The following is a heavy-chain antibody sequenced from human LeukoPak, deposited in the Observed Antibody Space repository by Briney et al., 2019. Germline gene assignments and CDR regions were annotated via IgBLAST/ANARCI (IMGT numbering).Heavy chain of an antibody. D-gene: IGHD3-9*01. CDR1: GGSINSYS. J-gene: IGHJ4*02. CDR2: MSYSGSTSGST. Sequence: SETLSLTCSVSGGSINSYSWSWIRQPPGKGLEWIVYMSYSGSTSGSTGSHPSLRSRVTMSVDMSKNQFFLKLTSLTAADTAVYYCARGYFPFDYWGRGTLVTVSS. V-gene: IGHV4-59*01. CDR3: ARGYFPFDY.